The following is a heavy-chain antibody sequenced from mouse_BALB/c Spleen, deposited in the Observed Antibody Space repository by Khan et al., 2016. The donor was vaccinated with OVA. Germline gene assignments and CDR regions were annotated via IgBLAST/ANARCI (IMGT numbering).Heavy chain of an antibody. V-gene: IGHV9-4*02. J-gene: IGHJ4*01. CDR2: INTHSGVP. CDR3: ARGGAAYYRSDGGAMDY. D-gene: IGHD2-14*01. Sequence: QVQLQQSGPELKKPGETVRISCKASGYTFTTAGMQWVQKMPGKGLKWIGWINTHSGVPKYTEDFKGRFAFSLETSASTAYLQISNLKNEDTATYFWARGGAAYYRSDGGAMDYWGQGTSVTVSS. CDR1: GYTFTTAG.